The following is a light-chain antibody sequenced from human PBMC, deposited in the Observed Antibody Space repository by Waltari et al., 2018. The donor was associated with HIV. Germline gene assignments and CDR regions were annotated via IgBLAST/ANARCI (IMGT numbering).Light chain of an antibody. CDR3: QQRHSFPPT. CDR2: DAS. J-gene: IGKJ4*01. CDR1: QDIEHF. Sequence: EIVLTQSPATLSLSPGERATLSCTARQDIEHFLVWYQQMPGQAPRLVGYDASKRASGVPTRFTGSWSGTDFTLTIDNLEPEDFELYFCQQRHSFPPTFGGGSKVE. V-gene: IGKV3-11*01.